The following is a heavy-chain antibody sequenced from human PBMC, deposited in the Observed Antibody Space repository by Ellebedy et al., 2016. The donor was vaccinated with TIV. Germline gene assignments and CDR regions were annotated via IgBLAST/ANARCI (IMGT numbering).Heavy chain of an antibody. CDR3: ARALTTVTTRTDYDY. V-gene: IGHV1-3*01. D-gene: IGHD4-17*01. CDR1: GYPFTSYA. Sequence: AASVKVSCKASGYPFTSYAMHWVRQAPGQRLEWMGWINAGNGNTKYSQKFQGRVTITRDTSASTAYMEVSSLRSEDTAVYYCARALTTVTTRTDYDYWGQGTLVTVSS. CDR2: INAGNGNT. J-gene: IGHJ4*02.